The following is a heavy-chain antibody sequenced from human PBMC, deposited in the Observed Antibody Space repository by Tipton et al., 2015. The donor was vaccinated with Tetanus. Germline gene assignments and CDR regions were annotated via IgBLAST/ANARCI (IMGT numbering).Heavy chain of an antibody. V-gene: IGHV3-23*01. J-gene: IGHJ4*02. CDR1: GFTFNNYA. D-gene: IGHD5-24*01. CDR3: AKDRKATILFDF. Sequence: LRLSCAASGFTFNNYAMSWVRQAPGKGLEWVSVITSSGANTYYADSVKGRFIISRDNSKNTLYLQMNSLRAEDSAVYYCAKDRKATILFDFWGQGTLVTVSS. CDR2: ITSSGANT.